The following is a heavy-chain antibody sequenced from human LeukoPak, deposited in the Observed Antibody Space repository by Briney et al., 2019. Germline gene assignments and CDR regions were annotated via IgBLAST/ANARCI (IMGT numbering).Heavy chain of an antibody. CDR1: GYTFTNYD. CDR2: MNPNSGNT. J-gene: IGHJ4*02. Sequence: GASVRVPCKASGYTFTNYDINWVRQASGQGLEWMGWMNPNSGNTGSAQKFQGRVTMTSNTSISTAYMELSSLRSEDTAMYYCARGLRREQQLLRAFDYWGQGTPVTVSS. CDR3: ARGLRREQQLLRAFDY. D-gene: IGHD6-13*01. V-gene: IGHV1-8*01.